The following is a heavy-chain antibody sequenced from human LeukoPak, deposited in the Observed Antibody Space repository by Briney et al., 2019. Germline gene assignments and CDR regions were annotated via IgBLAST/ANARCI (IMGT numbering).Heavy chain of an antibody. Sequence: ASVKVSCKASGYTFTSYDINWVRQATGQGLEWMGWMNPNSGNTGYAQKFQGRVTMTRNTSISTAYMELSSLRSEDTAVYYCATVSHWNDAKLFSFDYWGQGTLVTVSS. CDR2: MNPNSGNT. CDR3: ATVSHWNDAKLFSFDY. V-gene: IGHV1-8*01. D-gene: IGHD1-1*01. J-gene: IGHJ4*02. CDR1: GYTFTSYD.